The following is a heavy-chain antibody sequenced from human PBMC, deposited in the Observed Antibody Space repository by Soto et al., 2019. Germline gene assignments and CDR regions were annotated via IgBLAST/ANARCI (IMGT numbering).Heavy chain of an antibody. CDR1: GGSISSYY. CDR3: ARGAATYYYDSSGYLSHAFDI. CDR2: IYYSGST. J-gene: IGHJ3*02. Sequence: PSETLSLTCTVSGGSISSYYWSWIRQPPGKGLEWIGYIYYSGSTNYNPSLKSRVTISVDTSKNQFSLKLSSVTAEDTAVYYCARGAATYYYDSSGYLSHAFDIWGQGTMVTVSS. V-gene: IGHV4-59*01. D-gene: IGHD3-22*01.